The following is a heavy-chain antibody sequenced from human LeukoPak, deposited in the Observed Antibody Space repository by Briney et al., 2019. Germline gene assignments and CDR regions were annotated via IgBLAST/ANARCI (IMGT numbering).Heavy chain of an antibody. CDR3: ARDGGGVSSWVSH. D-gene: IGHD2-8*02. CDR1: GYIFTTYW. V-gene: IGHV5-10-1*01. J-gene: IGHJ4*02. CDR2: IDPGDSFT. Sequence: GASLQISCEGSGYIFTTYWISWVRQLPGKGLEWMGRIDPGDSFTKYSPSFQGHVTISVEKSISTAYLQWSSLKASDSAMYYCARDGGGVSSWVSHWGQGTLVTVSS.